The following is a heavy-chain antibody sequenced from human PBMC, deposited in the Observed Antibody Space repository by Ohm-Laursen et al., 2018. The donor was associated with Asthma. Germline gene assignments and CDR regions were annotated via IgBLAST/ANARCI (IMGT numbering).Heavy chain of an antibody. Sequence: GTLSLTCTVSGSSISSYYWSWIRQPPGKGLEWIGYIYYSGSTNYNPSLKSRVTISVDKSKNQFSLRLSSVTAADTAVYYCARVGIAARVIDYWGQGTLVTVSS. CDR2: IYYSGST. V-gene: IGHV4-59*01. CDR3: ARVGIAARVIDY. D-gene: IGHD6-6*01. CDR1: GSSISSYY. J-gene: IGHJ4*02.